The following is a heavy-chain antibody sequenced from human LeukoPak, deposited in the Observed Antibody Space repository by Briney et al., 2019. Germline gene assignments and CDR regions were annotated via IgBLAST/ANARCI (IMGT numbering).Heavy chain of an antibody. CDR2: ISAYNGNT. V-gene: IGHV1-18*01. CDR1: GYTFTSYG. J-gene: IGHJ4*02. Sequence: ASVKVSCKASGYTFTSYGIIWVRQAPGQGLEWMGWISAYNGNTDYSQNLQGRVTMTTDTSTNTAYMELSSLRSDDTAVYYCARDLTYWGQGTLVTVSS. CDR3: ARDLTY.